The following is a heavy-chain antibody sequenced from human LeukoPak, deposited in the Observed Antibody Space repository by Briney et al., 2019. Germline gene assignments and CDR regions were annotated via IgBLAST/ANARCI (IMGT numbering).Heavy chain of an antibody. CDR1: GGTFSSYA. Sequence: ASVKVSCKASGGTFSSYAISWARQAPGQGLEWMGGIIPIFGTANYAQKFQGRVTITADESTSTAYMELSSLRSEDTAVYYCARSYDYVWGSYRYIGYFDYWGQGTLVTVSS. CDR3: ARSYDYVWGSYRYIGYFDY. J-gene: IGHJ4*02. V-gene: IGHV1-69*13. D-gene: IGHD3-16*02. CDR2: IIPIFGTA.